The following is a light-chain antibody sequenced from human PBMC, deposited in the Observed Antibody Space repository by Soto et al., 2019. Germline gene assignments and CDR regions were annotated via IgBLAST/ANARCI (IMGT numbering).Light chain of an antibody. J-gene: IGKJ4*01. CDR2: EAS. CDR1: ESIGNW. V-gene: IGKV1-5*03. Sequence: DIQMTQSPSTLSASEGDRVTITCRASESIGNWLAWYQQKSGKAPNLLIHEASNLEDGVPSRFSGRGSGTEFTLTISSLQPDDFATYYCQQYNTFLSFGGGTKVDIK. CDR3: QQYNTFLS.